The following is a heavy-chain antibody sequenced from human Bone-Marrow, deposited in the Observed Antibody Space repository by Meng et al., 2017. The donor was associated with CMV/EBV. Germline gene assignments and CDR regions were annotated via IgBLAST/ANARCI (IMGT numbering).Heavy chain of an antibody. CDR3: ARGKVLGRGSDTFDY. J-gene: IGHJ4*02. Sequence: ASVKVSCKASGYTFTSYEIDWVRQATGQGLEWMGWMNTNSGNTGYAQKFQVRITMTRNTATSTAYMELRSLRSEATAVYYCARGKVLGRGSDTFDYWGQGKLVTVSS. CDR2: MNTNSGNT. CDR1: GYTFTSYE. V-gene: IGHV1-8*01. D-gene: IGHD3-10*01.